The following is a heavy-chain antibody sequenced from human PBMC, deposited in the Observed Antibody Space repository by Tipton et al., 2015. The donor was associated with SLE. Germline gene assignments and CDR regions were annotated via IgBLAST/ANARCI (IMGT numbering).Heavy chain of an antibody. CDR3: ARVPRYSGSSYAFDI. CDR1: GGSISSYY. CDR2: INHRGNT. D-gene: IGHD1-26*01. V-gene: IGHV4-34*01. J-gene: IGHJ3*02. Sequence: GLVKPSETLSLTCTVSGGSISSYYWSWIRQPPGKGLEWIGEINHRGNTNYNASLKSRVTISVDTSKNQFSLKLSSVTAADTAVYYCARVPRYSGSSYAFDIWGLGTMVAVSS.